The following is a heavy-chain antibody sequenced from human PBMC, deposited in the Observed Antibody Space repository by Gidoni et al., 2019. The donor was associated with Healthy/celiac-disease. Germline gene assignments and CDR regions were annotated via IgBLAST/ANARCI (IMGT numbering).Heavy chain of an antibody. V-gene: IGHV3-48*03. CDR1: GFTFRSYE. CDR3: ARTYYYDSSGYYFEGALDY. J-gene: IGHJ4*02. Sequence: EVQLVESGGGLVQPGGSLRLSCAASGFTFRSYEMNWVRQAPGKGLEWVSYISSSGSTIYYADSVKGRFTISRDNAKNSLYLQMNSLRAEDTAVYYCARTYYYDSSGYYFEGALDYWGQGTLVTVSS. CDR2: ISSSGSTI. D-gene: IGHD3-22*01.